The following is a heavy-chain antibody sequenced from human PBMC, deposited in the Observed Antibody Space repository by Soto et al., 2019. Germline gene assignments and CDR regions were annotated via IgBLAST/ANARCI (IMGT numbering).Heavy chain of an antibody. CDR1: GFTFSSYW. V-gene: IGHV3-74*01. CDR3: AIVYCGGDCSPFDY. D-gene: IGHD2-21*02. CDR2: INSDGSST. Sequence: VQLVEAGGGLGQPGGSLRLSCATSGFTFSSYWMHWVRQVPGKGLVWVARINSDGSSTNYAESVKGRFTISRDNAQNMLYLQMNRLRAEDTAVYYCAIVYCGGDCSPFDYWGQGTLVTVSS. J-gene: IGHJ4*02.